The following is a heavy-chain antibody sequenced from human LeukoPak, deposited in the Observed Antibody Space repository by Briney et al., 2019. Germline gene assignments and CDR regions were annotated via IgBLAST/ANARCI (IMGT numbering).Heavy chain of an antibody. Sequence: PSETLSLTCAVYGGSFSGYYWSWIRQPPGKGLEWIGEINHSGSTNYNPSLKSRVTISVDTSKNQFSLKLSSVTAADTAVYYCASIGSGYYYTSKDAFDIWGQGTMVTVSS. D-gene: IGHD3-22*01. CDR1: GGSFSGYY. J-gene: IGHJ3*02. CDR3: ASIGSGYYYTSKDAFDI. V-gene: IGHV4-34*01. CDR2: INHSGST.